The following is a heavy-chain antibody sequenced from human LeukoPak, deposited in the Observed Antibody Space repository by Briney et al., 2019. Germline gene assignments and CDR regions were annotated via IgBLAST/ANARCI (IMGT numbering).Heavy chain of an antibody. J-gene: IGHJ6*02. CDR3: AKSGIRITMNRGIRSYYYGMDV. CDR2: TTDTGAST. V-gene: IGHV3-23*01. D-gene: IGHD3-10*01. Sequence: GGSLRLSCAASGFTFSTFAMNWVRQAPGKGLEWVSATTDTGASTYYADSVKRRFTISRDNSNSTLYLQISSLRAEDTAVYYCAKSGIRITMNRGIRSYYYGMDVWGQGTTVTVSS. CDR1: GFTFSTFA.